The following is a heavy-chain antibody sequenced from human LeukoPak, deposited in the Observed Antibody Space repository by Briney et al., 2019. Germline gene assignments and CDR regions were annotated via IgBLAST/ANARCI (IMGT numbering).Heavy chain of an antibody. Sequence: GGSLRLSCAASGFTFSSYEMNWVRQAPGKGLEWVSYISSSGSTIYYADSVKGRFTISRDNAKNSLYLQMNSLRAEDTAVYYCARVPGPYCSGGSCYSMSDNYWGQGTLVTVSS. CDR3: ARVPGPYCSGGSCYSMSDNY. CDR2: ISSSGSTI. CDR1: GFTFSSYE. J-gene: IGHJ4*02. D-gene: IGHD2-15*01. V-gene: IGHV3-48*03.